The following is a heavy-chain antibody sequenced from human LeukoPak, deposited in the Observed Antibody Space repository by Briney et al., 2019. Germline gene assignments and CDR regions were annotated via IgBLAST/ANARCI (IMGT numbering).Heavy chain of an antibody. CDR1: GFTFSSYG. CDR3: ANGREIFANVDY. J-gene: IGHJ4*02. V-gene: IGHV3-30*02. Sequence: GGSLRLSCAASGFTFSSYGMHWVRQAPGKGLEWVAFIRYDGSNKYYADSVKGRFTISRDNSKNTLYLQMNSLRADDTAVYYCANGREIFANVDYWGQGTLVTVSS. CDR2: IRYDGSNK. D-gene: IGHD3-3*01.